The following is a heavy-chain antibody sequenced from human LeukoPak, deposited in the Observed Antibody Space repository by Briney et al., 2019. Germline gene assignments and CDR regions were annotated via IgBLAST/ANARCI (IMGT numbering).Heavy chain of an antibody. Sequence: RGSLRLSCAASGFTFSDYALGWVRQAPGRGLEWVATLSGSGAGTYYSDSVQGRYTISRDNSKRTLFLQMNNLRAEDTAVYYCARDLGKSYALDVWGHGTTVTVSS. J-gene: IGHJ6*02. CDR1: GFTFSDYA. CDR2: LSGSGAGT. V-gene: IGHV3-23*01. CDR3: ARDLGKSYALDV.